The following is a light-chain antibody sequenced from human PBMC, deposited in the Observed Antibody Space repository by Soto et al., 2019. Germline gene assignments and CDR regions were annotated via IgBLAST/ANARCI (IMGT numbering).Light chain of an antibody. V-gene: IGLV2-14*03. CDR3: TSFTSSVTYV. J-gene: IGLJ1*01. Sequence: QSVLTQPASVSGSPGQSISISCTGSSSDVGGYNHVSWYQQHPGKAPKLIIFGVTFRPSGVSDRFSGSKSGNTASLTISGLQTEDEADYYCTSFTSSVTYVFGTGTKLTVL. CDR2: GVT. CDR1: SSDVGGYNH.